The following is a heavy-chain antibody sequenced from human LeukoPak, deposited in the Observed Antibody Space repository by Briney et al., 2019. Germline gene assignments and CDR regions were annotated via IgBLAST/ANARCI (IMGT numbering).Heavy chain of an antibody. CDR3: ARRGDDCSSTICYYYGGYNWFDP. CDR2: IHYSGST. D-gene: IGHD2-2*01. V-gene: IGHV4-59*01. CDR1: GGSISSYY. J-gene: IGHJ5*02. Sequence: SETLSLTCTASGGSISSYYWSWIRQPPGKGLEWIGYIHYSGSTNYNPSLKSRVTISVDTSTNKFSLKLSSVTAADTAVYYCARRGDDCSSTICYYYGGYNWFDPWGQGTLVTVSS.